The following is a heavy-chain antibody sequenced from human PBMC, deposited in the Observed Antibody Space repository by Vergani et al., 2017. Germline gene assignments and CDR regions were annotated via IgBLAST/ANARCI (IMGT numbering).Heavy chain of an antibody. CDR3: AGSSSWYY. CDR1: GYSISSGYY. CDR2: IYHSGST. Sequence: QVQLQESGPGLVKPSETLSLTCAVSGYSISSGYYWGWIRQPPGKELEWIGSIYHSGSTYYNPSLKSRVTISVDTSKNQFSLKLSSVTAADTAVYYCAGSSSWYYWGQGTLVTVSS. V-gene: IGHV4-38-2*01. J-gene: IGHJ4*02. D-gene: IGHD6-13*01.